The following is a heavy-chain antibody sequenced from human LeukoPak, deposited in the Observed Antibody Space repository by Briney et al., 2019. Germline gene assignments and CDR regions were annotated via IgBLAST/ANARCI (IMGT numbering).Heavy chain of an antibody. Sequence: GGSLRLSCEASGFTFTNAWMNWVRQAPGKGPEWVGRMKSKRDGGATEYAAPVKGRFTISRDDSKNTLYLQLNSLKTEDTAVYYCTTDVVVRGLAWFDPWGQGTLVNVSS. J-gene: IGHJ5*02. CDR1: GFTFTNAW. CDR3: TTDVVVRGLAWFDP. V-gene: IGHV3-15*01. CDR2: MKSKRDGGAT. D-gene: IGHD3-10*01.